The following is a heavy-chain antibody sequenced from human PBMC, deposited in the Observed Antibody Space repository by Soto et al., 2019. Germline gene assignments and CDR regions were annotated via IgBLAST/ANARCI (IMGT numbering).Heavy chain of an antibody. J-gene: IGHJ4*02. CDR1: GGSISSSNW. CDR3: ARDSGGGADY. V-gene: IGHV4-4*02. CDR2: IYHTGST. Sequence: QVQLQGSGTGLLKPSGTLSLTCAVSGGSISSSNWWSWVRQPPGKGLEWIGEIYHTGSTTYNPSLNSRVTISVDKSTNQFSLELSSVTAADTAVYYCARDSGGGADYWGQGTLVTVSS. D-gene: IGHD2-21*01.